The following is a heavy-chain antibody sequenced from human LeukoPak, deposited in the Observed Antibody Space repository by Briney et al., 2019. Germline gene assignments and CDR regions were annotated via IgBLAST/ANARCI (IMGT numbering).Heavy chain of an antibody. CDR2: INPGDSDT. D-gene: IGHD3-22*01. Sequence: GESLQISCQGSGYRFTTYWIGWVRQMPGKGLAWMGIINPGDSDTRYSPSFQGQVTISADKSISTAYLLWSSLKASDTAMYYCARHPITRYYDSSGYSAAGPDYWGQGTLVTVSS. CDR3: ARHPITRYYDSSGYSAAGPDY. J-gene: IGHJ4*02. CDR1: GYRFTTYW. V-gene: IGHV5-51*01.